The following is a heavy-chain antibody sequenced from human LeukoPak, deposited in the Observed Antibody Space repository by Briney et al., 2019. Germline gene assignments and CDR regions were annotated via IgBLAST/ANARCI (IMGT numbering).Heavy chain of an antibody. Sequence: GSLRLSCAASGFTVSSDYMSWIRQPPGKGLEWIGEINHSGSTNYNPSLKSRVTISVDTSKNQFSLKLSSVTAADTAVYYCARGRSHDSSGYYYGEFDYWGQGTLVTVSS. CDR3: ARGRSHDSSGYYYGEFDY. V-gene: IGHV4-34*01. CDR1: GFTVSSDY. J-gene: IGHJ4*02. CDR2: INHSGST. D-gene: IGHD3-22*01.